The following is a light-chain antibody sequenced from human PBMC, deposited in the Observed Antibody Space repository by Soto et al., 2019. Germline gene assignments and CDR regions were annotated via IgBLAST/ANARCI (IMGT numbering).Light chain of an antibody. CDR3: QQRSNWPPKLT. Sequence: EIVLTQSPATLSLSPGERATLSCRASQSVGSYLAWYQQKPGQAPRLLIYDASNRATGIPARFSGSGSGTDFTLTISSLEPEDFAVYYCQQRSNWPPKLTFGGGTKVEIK. CDR1: QSVGSY. V-gene: IGKV3-11*01. CDR2: DAS. J-gene: IGKJ4*01.